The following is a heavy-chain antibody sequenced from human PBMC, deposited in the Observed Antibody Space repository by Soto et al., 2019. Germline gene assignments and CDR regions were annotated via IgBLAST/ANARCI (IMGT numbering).Heavy chain of an antibody. CDR1: GFTFSSYW. CDR2: INSDGSST. Sequence: GGSLRLSCAASGFTFSSYWMHWVRQAPGKGLVWVSRINSDGSSTSYADSVKGRFTIPRDNAKNTLYLQMNSLRAEDTAVYYCARDLRGSSHYYGMDVWGQGTTVTVSS. D-gene: IGHD6-13*01. V-gene: IGHV3-74*01. CDR3: ARDLRGSSHYYGMDV. J-gene: IGHJ6*02.